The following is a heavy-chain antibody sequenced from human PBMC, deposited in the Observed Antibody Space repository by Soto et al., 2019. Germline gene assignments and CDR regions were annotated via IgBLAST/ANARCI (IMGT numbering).Heavy chain of an antibody. Sequence: SQTLSLTCAISGDSVSSNSAAWNWIRQSPSRGLEWLGRTYYRSKWYNDYAISVKSRITINPDTSKNQFSLQLSSVIPEDTAVYYCARAHLGSDQYTLEPSDRWGQGNLLTVSS. CDR2: TYYRSKWYN. CDR1: GDSVSSNSAA. J-gene: IGHJ5*02. D-gene: IGHD1-1*01. CDR3: ARAHLGSDQYTLEPSDR. V-gene: IGHV6-1*01.